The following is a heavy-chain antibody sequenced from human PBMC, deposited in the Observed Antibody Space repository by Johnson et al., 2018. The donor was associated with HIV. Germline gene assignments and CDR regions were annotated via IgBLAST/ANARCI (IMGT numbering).Heavy chain of an antibody. D-gene: IGHD2-15*01. CDR2: IGTAGDT. CDR1: GFTFSSYD. V-gene: IGHV3-13*01. Sequence: VQLVESGGGLVQPGGSLRLSCAASGFTFSSYDMHWVRKATGNGLEWVSAIGTAGDTYYPGSVKGGFTISRENAKNSLYLQMNSLGAEDTAVYYCARSKDCSGGSCPDAFDIWGQGTMLIVSS. J-gene: IGHJ3*02. CDR3: ARSKDCSGGSCPDAFDI.